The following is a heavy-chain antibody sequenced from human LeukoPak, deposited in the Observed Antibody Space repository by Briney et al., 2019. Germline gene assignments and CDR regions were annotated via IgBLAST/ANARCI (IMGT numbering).Heavy chain of an antibody. CDR1: GFTFSSYA. Sequence: GGSLRLSCAASGFTFSSYAMHWVRQAPGKGLEWVAVISYDGSNKYYADSVKGRFTISRDNSKNTLYLQVHSLRAEDTAVYYCARELTGVVATKHDYWGQGTLVTVSS. D-gene: IGHD5-12*01. CDR3: ARELTGVVATKHDY. J-gene: IGHJ4*02. V-gene: IGHV3-30-3*01. CDR2: ISYDGSNK.